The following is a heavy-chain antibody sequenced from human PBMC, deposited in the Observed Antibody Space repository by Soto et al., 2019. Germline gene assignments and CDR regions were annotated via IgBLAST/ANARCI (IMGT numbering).Heavy chain of an antibody. Sequence: KSSETLSLTCAAYGVSFSGYYCSWIRQPPGKGLEWIGDINHSGSTNYNPSLKSRVTISVDTSKNPFSLKLSSVSGADSAVYYCARGRRLSVLAPVRYFDYWGQGTQVTV. CDR3: ARGRRLSVLAPVRYFDY. D-gene: IGHD3-10*01. J-gene: IGHJ4*02. CDR1: GVSFSGYY. V-gene: IGHV4-34*01. CDR2: INHSGST.